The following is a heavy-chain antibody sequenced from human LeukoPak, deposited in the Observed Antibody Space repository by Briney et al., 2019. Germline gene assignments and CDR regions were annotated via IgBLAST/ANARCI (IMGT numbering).Heavy chain of an antibody. Sequence: ASVKVSCKASGYTFTSYVINWVRQATGQGLEWMGWMNPNSGNTGYAQKFQGRVTMTRNTSISTAYMELSSLRSEDTAVYYCARGPRFLEWLRYYYYYMDVWGKGTTVTVSS. CDR3: ARGPRFLEWLRYYYYYMDV. V-gene: IGHV1-8*01. J-gene: IGHJ6*03. CDR2: MNPNSGNT. CDR1: GYTFTSYV. D-gene: IGHD3-3*01.